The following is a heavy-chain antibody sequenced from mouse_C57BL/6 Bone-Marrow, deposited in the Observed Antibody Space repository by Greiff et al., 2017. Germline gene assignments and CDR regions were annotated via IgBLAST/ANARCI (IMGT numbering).Heavy chain of an antibody. CDR1: GYSFTGYY. CDR3: ARRYYDYDGFDY. V-gene: IGHV1-42*01. J-gene: IGHJ2*01. CDR2: INPSTGGT. Sequence: VQLQQSGPELVKPGASVTISCKASGYSFTGYYMHWVKQSPEKSLEWIGEINPSTGGTTYTQQFKAKATLTVDKSSSTAYMQLKSLTSENSAVDYCARRYYDYDGFDYWGQGTTLTVSS. D-gene: IGHD2-4*01.